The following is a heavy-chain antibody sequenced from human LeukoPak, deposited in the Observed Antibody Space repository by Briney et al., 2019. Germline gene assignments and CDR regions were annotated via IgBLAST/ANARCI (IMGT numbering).Heavy chain of an antibody. D-gene: IGHD2-21*02. CDR3: AKGDSGHDPSIHPPGAFDY. CDR1: GFTFDDYA. CDR2: TNWDGNTT. V-gene: IGHV3-43D*03. Sequence: GGSLRLSCVASGFTFDDYAMHWVRQAPGKGLEWVCLTNWDGNTTFCADSVKGRFTISRDNIKSSLFLQMNSLRPEDSALYYCAKGDSGHDPSIHPPGAFDYWGQGTLVTVSS. J-gene: IGHJ4*02.